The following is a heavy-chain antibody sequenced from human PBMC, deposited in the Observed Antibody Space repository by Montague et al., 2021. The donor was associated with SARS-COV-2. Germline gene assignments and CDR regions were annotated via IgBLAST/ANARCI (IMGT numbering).Heavy chain of an antibody. D-gene: IGHD1-1*01. Sequence: SETLSLTCTVSGGSTTTDAYHWGWICQSPGTGLEWIGTISYRDVTYYNPPLKTPVNISVETSRTYFSLTLRTVTAADMAVYSCARHVSTGAGRGFIDAWGQGSLVTVSS. J-gene: IGHJ1*01. CDR3: ARHVSTGAGRGFIDA. CDR2: ISYRDVT. CDR1: GGSTTTDAYH. V-gene: IGHV4-39*01.